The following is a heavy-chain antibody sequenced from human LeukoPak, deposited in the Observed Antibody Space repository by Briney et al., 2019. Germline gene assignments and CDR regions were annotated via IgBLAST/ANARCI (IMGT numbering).Heavy chain of an antibody. V-gene: IGHV3-30-3*01. CDR1: GFTFSSYA. CDR2: ISYDGSNK. J-gene: IGHJ4*02. CDR3: AGEITGGFDY. Sequence: PGGSLRLSCAASGFTFSSYAMHWVRQAPGKGLEWVAVISYDGSNKYYADSVKGRFTISRDNSKNTLYLQMNSLRDEDAALYYCAGEITGGFDYWGQGTLVTVST. D-gene: IGHD3-16*01.